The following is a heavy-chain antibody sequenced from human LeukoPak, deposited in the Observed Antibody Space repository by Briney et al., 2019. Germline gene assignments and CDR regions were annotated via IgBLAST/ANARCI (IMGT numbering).Heavy chain of an antibody. V-gene: IGHV1-18*01. CDR1: GYTFGTSS. D-gene: IGHD1-26*01. CDR2: ISPNNGNT. J-gene: IGHJ6*03. Sequence: GASVKVSCKAFGYTFGTSSISWVRQAPGQRLEWMGWISPNNGNTQYAQGVQGRVTMTEDTSTDTAYMELSSLRSEDTAVYYCATGTYSGSYYVPYYYYYMDVWGKGTTVTVSS. CDR3: ATGTYSGSYYVPYYYYYMDV.